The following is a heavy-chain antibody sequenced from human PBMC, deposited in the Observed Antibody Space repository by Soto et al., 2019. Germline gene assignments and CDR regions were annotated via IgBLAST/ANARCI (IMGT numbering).Heavy chain of an antibody. D-gene: IGHD3-9*01. V-gene: IGHV1-18*01. Sequence: QVQLVQSGAEVQKPGASVKVSCKASGYIFNNYGISWVRQAPGQGLEWMGWIYSNEVRINFAQNFQGRVTMTTDTSPGTGHIEVEKPKFDGSGVYFLSKDFDHGLDYRGQGTLVTVSS. CDR2: IYSNEVRI. CDR1: GYIFNNYG. J-gene: IGHJ4*02. CDR3: SKDFDHGLDY.